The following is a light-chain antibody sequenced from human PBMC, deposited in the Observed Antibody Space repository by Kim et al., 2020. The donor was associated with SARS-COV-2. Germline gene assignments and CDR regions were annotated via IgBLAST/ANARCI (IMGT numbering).Light chain of an antibody. CDR3: QAWDSSTVV. CDR1: KLGDTY. J-gene: IGLJ2*01. Sequence: SYELTQPPSVSVSPGQTASITCSGDKLGDTYACWYQQKPGQSPVLVIYQDIKRPSGIPERFSGSNSGNTATLTISGTQAMDEADYYCQAWDSSTVVFGGGTQLTVL. CDR2: QDI. V-gene: IGLV3-1*01.